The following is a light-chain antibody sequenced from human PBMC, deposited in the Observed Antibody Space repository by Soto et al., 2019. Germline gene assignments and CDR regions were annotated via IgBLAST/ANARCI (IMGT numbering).Light chain of an antibody. Sequence: DIVMTQSPDSLAVSLGERATINCKSSQSVLYSSNNKNYLAWYQQKPGQSPKLLIYWASTRESGVPDRFSGSGSGIDFTLTISSLQAEDVAVYYCQHYYSSPYTFGQGTKLEIK. CDR2: WAS. V-gene: IGKV4-1*01. CDR1: QSVLYSSNNKNY. CDR3: QHYYSSPYT. J-gene: IGKJ2*01.